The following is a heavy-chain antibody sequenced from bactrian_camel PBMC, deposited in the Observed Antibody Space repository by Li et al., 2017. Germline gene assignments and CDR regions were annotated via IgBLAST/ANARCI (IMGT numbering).Heavy chain of an antibody. V-gene: IGHV3-2*01. Sequence: HVQLVESGGGLVQPGGSLRLSCAGSGFSFNTYYMTWVRQAPGKGLEWVSSIYATGGTPYYADSVEGRFTIVKDNAKNTLFLQMNNLNTEDTAVYYCAAAGRLSIAYHYWGQGTQVTV. J-gene: IGHJ4*01. CDR3: AAAGRLSIAYHY. CDR1: GFSFNTYY. D-gene: IGHD4*01. CDR2: IYATGGTP.